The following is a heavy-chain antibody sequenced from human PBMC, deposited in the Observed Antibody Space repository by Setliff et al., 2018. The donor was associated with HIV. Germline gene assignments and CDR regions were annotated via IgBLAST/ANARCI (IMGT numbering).Heavy chain of an antibody. CDR2: VIPVRDMA. CDR3: ARETYFFDVTTFYSYALGV. CDR1: GGTLRSYG. D-gene: IGHD4-17*01. Sequence: KVSCKASGGTLRSYGMTWVRQAPGQGLEWMGTVIPVRDMANYAEKFQGRVTITADRSTSTSYMELRGLRSEDTAVYFCARETYFFDVTTFYSYALGVWGQGTTVTVSS. V-gene: IGHV1-69*04. J-gene: IGHJ6*02.